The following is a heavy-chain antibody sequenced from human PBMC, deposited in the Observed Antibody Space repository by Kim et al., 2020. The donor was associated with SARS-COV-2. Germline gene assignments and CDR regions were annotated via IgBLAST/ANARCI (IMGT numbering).Heavy chain of an antibody. CDR2: IYTSGST. CDR1: GGSISSYY. CDR3: AREFGQYYDFWSGYYTWDYYYGMDV. D-gene: IGHD3-3*01. J-gene: IGHJ6*02. V-gene: IGHV4-4*07. Sequence: SETLSLTCTVSGGSISSYYWSWIRQPAGKGLEWIGRIYTSGSTNYNPSLKSRVTMSVDTSKNQFSLKLSSVTAADTAVYYCAREFGQYYDFWSGYYTWDYYYGMDVWGQGTTVTVSS.